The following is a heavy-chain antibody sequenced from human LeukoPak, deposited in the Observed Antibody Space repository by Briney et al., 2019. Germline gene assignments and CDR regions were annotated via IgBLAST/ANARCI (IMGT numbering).Heavy chain of an antibody. J-gene: IGHJ4*02. Sequence: GSLRLSCAASGFTFSSYRMNRVRQAPGKGLEWVSSISSRSSYIYYADSVKGRFAISRDNAQNSLYLQMNSLRAEDTAVYYCARDFLSDENQLRLAAPFDYWGQGTLVTVSS. CDR2: ISSRSSYI. CDR3: ARDFLSDENQLRLAAPFDY. V-gene: IGHV3-21*01. CDR1: GFTFSSYR. D-gene: IGHD2-2*01.